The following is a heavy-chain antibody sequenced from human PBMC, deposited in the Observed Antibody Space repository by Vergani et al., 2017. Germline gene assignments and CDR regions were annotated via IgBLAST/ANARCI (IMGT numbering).Heavy chain of an antibody. J-gene: IGHJ3*02. CDR3: AKDILRLWFGELRGGDAFDI. V-gene: IGHV3-9*01. D-gene: IGHD3-10*01. CDR2: ISWNSGSI. CDR1: GFTFDDYA. Sequence: EVQLVESGGGLVQPGRSLRLSCAASGFTFDDYAMHWVRQAPGKGLEWVSGISWNSGSIGYADSVKGRFTISRDNAKNSLYLQMNSLRAEDTALYYCAKDILRLWFGELRGGDAFDIWGQGTMVTVSS.